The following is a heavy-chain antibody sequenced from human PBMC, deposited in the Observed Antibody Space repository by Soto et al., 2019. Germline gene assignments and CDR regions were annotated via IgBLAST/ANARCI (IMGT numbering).Heavy chain of an antibody. CDR2: INHSGST. Sequence: SETLSLTCAVYGGSFSGYYWSWIRQPPGKGLEWIGEINHSGSTNYNPSLKSRVTISVDTSKNQFSLKLSSVTAADTAVYYCARSHDSGYVYSGYALNYWGQGTLVTVSS. CDR1: GGSFSGYY. CDR3: ARSHDSGYVYSGYALNY. D-gene: IGHD5-12*01. J-gene: IGHJ4*02. V-gene: IGHV4-34*01.